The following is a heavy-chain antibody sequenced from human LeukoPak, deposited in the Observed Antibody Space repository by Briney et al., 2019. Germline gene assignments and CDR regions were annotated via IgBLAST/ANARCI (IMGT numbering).Heavy chain of an antibody. CDR1: GGSISSSSYY. D-gene: IGHD3-10*01. V-gene: IGHV4-39*01. CDR2: NYYAGGT. Sequence: PSETLSLTCTVSGGSISSSSYYWGWIRQPPGRGLDWIGTNYYAGGTYYNPSLKSRVTISVDTSKNQFSLRLSSGTAADTAVYYCARGFGESEYYYYGMDVWGRGTTVTVSS. J-gene: IGHJ6*02. CDR3: ARGFGESEYYYYGMDV.